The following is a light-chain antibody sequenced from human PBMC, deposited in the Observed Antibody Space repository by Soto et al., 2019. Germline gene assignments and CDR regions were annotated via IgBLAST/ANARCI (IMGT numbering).Light chain of an antibody. CDR3: MQGTHWPPYT. V-gene: IGKV2-30*01. CDR2: KVS. J-gene: IGKJ2*01. Sequence: EVVMTQSPLSLPVTLGQPASISCRSRQSLAYIDGNTYLSWFQQRPGQSPRRLIYKVSNREAGVRDRFSGSGSGTDFTLKMSRVEAEDVGVYYCMQGTHWPPYTFGQGTKLEIK. CDR1: QSLAYIDGNTY.